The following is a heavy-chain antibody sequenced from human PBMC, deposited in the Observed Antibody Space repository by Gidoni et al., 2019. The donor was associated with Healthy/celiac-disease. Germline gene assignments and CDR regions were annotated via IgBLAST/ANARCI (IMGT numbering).Heavy chain of an antibody. J-gene: IGHJ4*02. D-gene: IGHD3-22*01. CDR1: GGALSSSSTY. CDR3: ARRGGASGYYPLD. Sequence: QLQLQESGPGLVKPSETLSLTCTVSGGALSSSSTYWGWIRQPPGKGLEWIGSIYYSGSTYYNPSLKSRVTISVDSSKNPFSLSSVPAAATAVYSCARRGGASGYYPLDWGQGTLVTVSS. CDR2: IYYSGST. V-gene: IGHV4-39*01.